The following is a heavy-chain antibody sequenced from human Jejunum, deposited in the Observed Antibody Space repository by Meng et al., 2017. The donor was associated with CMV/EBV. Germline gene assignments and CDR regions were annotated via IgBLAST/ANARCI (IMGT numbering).Heavy chain of an antibody. Sequence: SCVASGFPFSSYAMSWVRQAPGQGLEWVSTISNTGDTKFYADSVKSRFAISRDNSKNTLNLQRNVLRAEDTAVYYCAGGDYGGYYYWGQGTLVTVSS. J-gene: IGHJ4*02. CDR1: GFPFSSYA. D-gene: IGHD5-12*01. V-gene: IGHV3-23*01. CDR2: ISNTGDTK. CDR3: AGGDYGGYYY.